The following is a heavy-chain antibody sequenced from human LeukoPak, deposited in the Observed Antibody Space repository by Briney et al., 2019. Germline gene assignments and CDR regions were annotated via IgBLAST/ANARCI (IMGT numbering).Heavy chain of an antibody. J-gene: IGHJ4*02. D-gene: IGHD6-19*01. CDR1: GGSFSNFY. V-gene: IGHV4-34*01. Sequence: SETLSLTCAVYGGSFSNFYWSWIRQPPGKGLEWIGEINHSGSTNYNPSLKSRVTISVDTSKNQFSLKLTSVTAADTAVYYCARDRSSGWYVVDYWGQGTLVTVSS. CDR2: INHSGST. CDR3: ARDRSSGWYVVDY.